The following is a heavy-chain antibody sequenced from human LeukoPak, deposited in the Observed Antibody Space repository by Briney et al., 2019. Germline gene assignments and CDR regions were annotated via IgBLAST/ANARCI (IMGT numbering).Heavy chain of an antibody. J-gene: IGHJ3*02. V-gene: IGHV4-39*07. CDR3: ARESSSYTMRGAFDI. CDR1: GGSISSSSYY. Sequence: PSETLSLTCTVSGGSISSSSYYWGWIRQPPGKGLEWIGSIYYSGSTYYNPSLKSRVTISVDTSKNQFSLKLSSVTAADTAVYYCARESSSYTMRGAFDIWGQGTMVTVSS. D-gene: IGHD3-22*01. CDR2: IYYSGST.